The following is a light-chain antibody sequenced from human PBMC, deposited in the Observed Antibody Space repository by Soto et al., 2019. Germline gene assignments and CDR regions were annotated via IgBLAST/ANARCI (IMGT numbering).Light chain of an antibody. J-gene: IGKJ1*01. V-gene: IGKV3-11*01. CDR3: LHRNNWAWT. Sequence: IVLTQYPGTLSLSPGERATLSCRASQSVSSYLAWYQQKPGQAPRLLIYDTSNRATGIPARFSGSGSGTDFTLTISSLEPEDFAVYYCLHRNNWAWTFGQGTKVDIK. CDR1: QSVSSY. CDR2: DTS.